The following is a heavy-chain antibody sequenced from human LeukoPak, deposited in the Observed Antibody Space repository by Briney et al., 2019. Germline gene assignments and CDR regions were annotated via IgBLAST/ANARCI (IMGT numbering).Heavy chain of an antibody. D-gene: IGHD4-17*01. CDR1: GYTFTGYY. V-gene: IGHV1-2*02. CDR3: ATLQRTTRRVYGDYERYFDY. Sequence: ASVKVSCKASGYTFTGYYMHWVRQAPGQGLEWMGWINPNSGGTNYAQKFQGRVTMTEDTSTDTAYMELSSLRSEDTAVYYCATLQRTTRRVYGDYERYFDYWGQGTLVTVSS. CDR2: INPNSGGT. J-gene: IGHJ4*02.